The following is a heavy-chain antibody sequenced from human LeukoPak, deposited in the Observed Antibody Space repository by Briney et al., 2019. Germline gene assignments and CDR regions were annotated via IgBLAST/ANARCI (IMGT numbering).Heavy chain of an antibody. CDR2: IYYSGST. J-gene: IGHJ4*02. CDR3: ARACITMVRGVINPYYFDY. CDR1: GGSISSYY. D-gene: IGHD3-10*01. V-gene: IGHV4-59*01. Sequence: PSETLSLTCTVSGGSISSYYWSWIRQPPGKGLEWIGYIYYSGSTNYNPSLKSRVTISVDTSTNHFSPKLNSVTAADTAVYYCARACITMVRGVINPYYFDYWGQGTLVTVSS.